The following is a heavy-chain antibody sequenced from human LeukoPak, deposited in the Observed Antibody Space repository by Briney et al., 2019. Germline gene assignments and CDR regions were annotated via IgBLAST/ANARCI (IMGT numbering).Heavy chain of an antibody. CDR2: IYYSGST. J-gene: IGHJ5*02. CDR3: ARLSRAALWLVRETRFDP. CDR1: GGSISSSSYY. D-gene: IGHD6-19*01. V-gene: IGHV4-39*01. Sequence: SETLSLTCTVSGGSISSSSYYWGWIRQPPGKGLEWIGSIYYSGSTYYNPSLKSRVTISVDTSKNQFSLKLSSVTAADTAVYCCARLSRAALWLVRETRFDPWGQEPWSPSPQ.